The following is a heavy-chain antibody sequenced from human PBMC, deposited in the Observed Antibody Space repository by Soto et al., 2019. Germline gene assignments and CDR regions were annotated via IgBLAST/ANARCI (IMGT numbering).Heavy chain of an antibody. J-gene: IGHJ3*02. V-gene: IGHV3-30-3*01. CDR2: ISYDGSNK. Sequence: VRSLRLSCAASGFTFSSYAMHWVRQAPGKGLEWVAVISYDGSNKYYADSVKGRFTISRDNSKNTLYLQMNSLRAEDTAVYYCAREKKQGADAIDAFDIWGQGTMVTVSS. CDR1: GFTFSSYA. CDR3: AREKKQGADAIDAFDI.